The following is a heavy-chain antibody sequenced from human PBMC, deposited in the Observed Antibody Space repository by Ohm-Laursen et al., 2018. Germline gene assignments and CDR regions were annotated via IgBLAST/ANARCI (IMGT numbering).Heavy chain of an antibody. V-gene: IGHV1-46*01. D-gene: IGHD6-13*01. Sequence: ASVKVSCKASGYTFTSYYMHWVRQAPGQGLEWMGIINPSGGSTSYAQKFQGRVTMTRDTSTSTVYMELSSLRSEDTAVYYCALAAADISPSYYYYGMDVWGQGTTVTVSS. CDR3: ALAAADISPSYYYYGMDV. J-gene: IGHJ6*02. CDR1: GYTFTSYY. CDR2: INPSGGST.